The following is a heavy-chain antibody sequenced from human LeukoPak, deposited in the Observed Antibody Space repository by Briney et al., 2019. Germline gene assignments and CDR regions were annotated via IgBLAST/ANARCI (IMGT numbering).Heavy chain of an antibody. D-gene: IGHD3-10*01. Sequence: ASVKVSCKASGGTFSSYAINWVRQATGQGLEWMGWMNPNSGNTGYAQKFQGRVTMTRNTSISTAYMELSSLRSEDTAVYYCARLYSGSMSSPYYYGMDVWGQGTTVTVSS. CDR2: MNPNSGNT. V-gene: IGHV1-8*02. CDR3: ARLYSGSMSSPYYYGMDV. J-gene: IGHJ6*02. CDR1: GGTFSSYA.